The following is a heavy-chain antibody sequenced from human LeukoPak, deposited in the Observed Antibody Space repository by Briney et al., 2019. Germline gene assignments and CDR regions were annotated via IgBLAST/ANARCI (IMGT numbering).Heavy chain of an antibody. CDR3: ARGNPGGEFY. D-gene: IGHD1-14*01. CDR2: IYYSGST. Sequence: SETLSLTCTVSGGSFSSGSYYWSWIRQPPGKGLEWIGYIYYSGSTNYNPSLKSRVTISVDTSKNQFSLKLSSVTAADTAVYYCARGNPGGEFYWGQGTLVTVSS. V-gene: IGHV4-61*01. CDR1: GGSFSSGSYY. J-gene: IGHJ4*02.